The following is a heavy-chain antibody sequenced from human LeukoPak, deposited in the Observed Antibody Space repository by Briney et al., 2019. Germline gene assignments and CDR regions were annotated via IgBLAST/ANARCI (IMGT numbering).Heavy chain of an antibody. CDR2: ISGDGGST. D-gene: IGHD4-17*01. CDR3: AKVISYGDLTGGFDY. CDR1: RFTFDDYA. Sequence: GGSLRLSCAASRFTFDDYAMHWVRQAPGKGLEWVSLISGDGGSTYYADSVKGRFTISRDNSKNSLCLQMNSLRTEDTALYYCAKVISYGDLTGGFDYWGQGTLVTVSS. J-gene: IGHJ4*02. V-gene: IGHV3-43*02.